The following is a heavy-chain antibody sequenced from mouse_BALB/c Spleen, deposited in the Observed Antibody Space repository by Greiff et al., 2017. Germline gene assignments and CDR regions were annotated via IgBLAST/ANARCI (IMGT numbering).Heavy chain of an antibody. Sequence: EVQLQQSGTVLARPGASVKMSCKASGYSFTSYWMHWVKQRPGQGLEWIGAIYPGNSDTSYNQKFKGKAKLTAVTSASTAYMELSSLTNEDSAVYYCTRRRGNSDAMDYWGQGTSVTVSS. D-gene: IGHD3-1*01. J-gene: IGHJ4*01. CDR1: GYSFTSYW. CDR2: IYPGNSDT. V-gene: IGHV1-5*01. CDR3: TRRRGNSDAMDY.